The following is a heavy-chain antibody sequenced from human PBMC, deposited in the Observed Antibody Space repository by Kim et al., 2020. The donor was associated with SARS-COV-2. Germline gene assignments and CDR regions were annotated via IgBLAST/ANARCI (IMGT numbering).Heavy chain of an antibody. CDR2: ISSSGSYI. CDR3: AREYSSSWYGYFQY. J-gene: IGHJ1*01. D-gene: IGHD6-13*01. V-gene: IGHV3-21*01. CDR1: GFTFSNYS. Sequence: GGSLRLSCAASGFTFSNYSMNWVRQAPGKGLEWVTAISSSGSYIYYADSVKGRFTISRDNAKNSLYLQMNSLRAEDTAVYYCAREYSSSWYGYFQYWGQGTLVTVSS.